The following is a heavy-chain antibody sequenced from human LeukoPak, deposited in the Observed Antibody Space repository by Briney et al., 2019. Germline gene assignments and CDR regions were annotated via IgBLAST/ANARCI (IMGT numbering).Heavy chain of an antibody. CDR1: GDSVSSNSAA. D-gene: IGHD5-12*01. Sequence: SQTLSLTCAISGDSVSSNSAAWNWIRQSPSRGLEWLGRTYYRSKWYNDYAVSVKSRITINPDTSKNQFSLQLNSVTPEDTAVYYCASGKYSGYQFGHYYYYMDVWGKGTTVTISS. J-gene: IGHJ6*03. CDR3: ASGKYSGYQFGHYYYYMDV. V-gene: IGHV6-1*01. CDR2: TYYRSKWYN.